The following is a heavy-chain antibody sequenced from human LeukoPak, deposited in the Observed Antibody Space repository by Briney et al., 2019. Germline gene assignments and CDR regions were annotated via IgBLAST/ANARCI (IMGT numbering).Heavy chain of an antibody. CDR3: ARVDYYDSLNAFDI. Sequence: PGGSLRLSCAASGFTFSSYAMHWVRQAPGKGLEWVAVTSYDGSNKYYAGSVKGRFTISRDNSKNTLYLQMNSLRAEDTAVYYCARVDYYDSLNAFDIWGQGTMVTVSS. D-gene: IGHD3-22*01. V-gene: IGHV3-30-3*01. J-gene: IGHJ3*02. CDR1: GFTFSSYA. CDR2: TSYDGSNK.